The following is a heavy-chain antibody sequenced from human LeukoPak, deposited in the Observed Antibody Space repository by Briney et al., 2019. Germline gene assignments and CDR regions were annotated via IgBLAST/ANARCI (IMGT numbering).Heavy chain of an antibody. V-gene: IGHV3-9*01. J-gene: IGHJ1*01. CDR2: ISWNSGTI. D-gene: IGHD6-19*01. Sequence: GGSLRLSCAASGFTFDNYAMNWVRQVPGKGLEWLSLISWNSGTIGYADSVKGRFTISRDNANNFLYLQMNSLRAEDTALYYCARAYKDRSLAGKKEFFQHWGQGTLVTVSS. CDR1: GFTFDNYA. CDR3: ARAYKDRSLAGKKEFFQH.